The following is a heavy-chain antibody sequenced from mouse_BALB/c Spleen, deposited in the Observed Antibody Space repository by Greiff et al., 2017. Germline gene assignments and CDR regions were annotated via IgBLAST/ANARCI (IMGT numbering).Heavy chain of an antibody. CDR1: GFNIKDTY. CDR3: ARNGPYYAMDY. Sequence: VQLQQSGAELVKPGASVKLSCTASGFNIKDTYMHWVKQRPEQGLEWIGRIDPANGNTKYDPKFQGKATITADTSSNTAYLQLSSLTAEDTAVYYCARNGPYYAMDYWGQGTSVTVSS. J-gene: IGHJ4*01. CDR2: IDPANGNT. V-gene: IGHV14-3*02.